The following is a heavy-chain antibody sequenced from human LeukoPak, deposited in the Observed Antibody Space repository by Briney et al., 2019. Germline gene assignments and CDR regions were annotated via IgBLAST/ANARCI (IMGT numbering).Heavy chain of an antibody. V-gene: IGHV3-53*01. Sequence: PGGSLRLSCAASGFAVSSVYMTWVRQAPGKGLEWVSVIYSSGSTYYADPVKGRFTISRDNSKNTLYLQMNSLRAEDPAVYYCARSYYHGSGTNWGQGTLVTVSS. CDR3: ARSYYHGSGTN. CDR2: IYSSGST. CDR1: GFAVSSVY. D-gene: IGHD3-10*01. J-gene: IGHJ4*02.